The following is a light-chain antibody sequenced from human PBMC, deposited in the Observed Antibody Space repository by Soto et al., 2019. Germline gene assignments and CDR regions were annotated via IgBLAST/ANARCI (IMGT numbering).Light chain of an antibody. V-gene: IGLV3-21*04. CDR1: NIGRKS. Sequence: SYELTQPPSVSVAPGQTARMTCERNNIGRKSVHWYQQKPGQAPVLAIYYDTDRPSGIPERFSGSNSGNTATLTISRVEAGDEADYFCQVWDSNSDHPVVFGGGTKLTVL. CDR3: QVWDSNSDHPVV. CDR2: YDT. J-gene: IGLJ2*01.